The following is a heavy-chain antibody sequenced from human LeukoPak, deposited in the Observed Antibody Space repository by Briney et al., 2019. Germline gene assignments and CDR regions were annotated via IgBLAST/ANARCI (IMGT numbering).Heavy chain of an antibody. Sequence: GGSLRLSCAASGFTFSSYAMSWVRQAPGKGLEWVSAISGSGGSTYYADSVKGRFTISRDYSKNTLYLQMNSLRAEDTAVYYCAKDRDCSGGSCYLYFDYWGQGTLVTVSS. CDR1: GFTFSSYA. CDR2: ISGSGGST. V-gene: IGHV3-23*01. J-gene: IGHJ4*02. D-gene: IGHD2-15*01. CDR3: AKDRDCSGGSCYLYFDY.